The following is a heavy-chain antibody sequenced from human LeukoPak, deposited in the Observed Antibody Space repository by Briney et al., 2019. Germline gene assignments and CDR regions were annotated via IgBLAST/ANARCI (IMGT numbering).Heavy chain of an antibody. D-gene: IGHD3-3*02. CDR3: ARGRALRYFDL. J-gene: IGHJ2*01. V-gene: IGHV3-33*01. CDR2: IYYDGSNK. Sequence: GGSLRLSCAASGFTFRNYGMHWVRQAPGKGLEWVAIIYYDGSNKYYTDSVKGRFTISRDDSKNTLYLQMNSLRAEDTAVYYCARGRALRYFDLWGRGTQVTVSS. CDR1: GFTFRNYG.